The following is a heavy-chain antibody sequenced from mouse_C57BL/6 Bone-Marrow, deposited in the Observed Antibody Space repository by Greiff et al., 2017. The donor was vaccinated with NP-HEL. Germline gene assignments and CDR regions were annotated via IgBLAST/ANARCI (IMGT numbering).Heavy chain of an antibody. CDR2: INPYNGDT. V-gene: IGHV1-20*01. CDR3: ARDAYYSNPYAMDY. D-gene: IGHD2-5*01. Sequence: VQLKQSGPELVKPGDSVKISCKASGYSFTGYFMNWVMQSHGKSLEWIGRINPYNGDTFYNQKFKGKATLTVDKSSSTAHMQLSSLTYEDSAVYYCARDAYYSNPYAMDYWGQGTSVTVSS. CDR1: GYSFTGYF. J-gene: IGHJ4*01.